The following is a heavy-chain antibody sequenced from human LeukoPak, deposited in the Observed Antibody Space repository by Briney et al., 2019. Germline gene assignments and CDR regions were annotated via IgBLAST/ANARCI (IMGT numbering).Heavy chain of an antibody. V-gene: IGHV4-59*08. CDR3: ARHRAYSSSSPFDY. J-gene: IGHJ4*02. CDR2: ISYTGST. Sequence: SETLSLTCSVSGGSISSLYWSWIRQPPGKGLEWIGYISYTGSTNYNPSLKSRVTMFVDMSKNQFSLRLSSVTAADTAVYYCARHRAYSSSSPFDYWGQGTLVTVSS. D-gene: IGHD6-6*01. CDR1: GGSISSLY.